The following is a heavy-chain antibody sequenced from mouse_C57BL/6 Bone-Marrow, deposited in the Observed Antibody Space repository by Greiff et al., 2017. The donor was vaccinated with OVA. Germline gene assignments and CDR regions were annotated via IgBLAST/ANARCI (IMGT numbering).Heavy chain of an antibody. D-gene: IGHD2-12*01. CDR2: IYPRSGNT. V-gene: IGHV1-81*01. CDR1: GYTFTSYG. CDR3: ALLRWFAY. J-gene: IGHJ3*01. Sequence: VQLQESGAELARPGASVKLSCKASGYTFTSYGISWVKQRTGQGLEWIGEIYPRSGNTYYNEKFKGKATLTADKSSSTAYMELRSLTYEDSAVYFCALLRWFAYWGQGTLVTVSA.